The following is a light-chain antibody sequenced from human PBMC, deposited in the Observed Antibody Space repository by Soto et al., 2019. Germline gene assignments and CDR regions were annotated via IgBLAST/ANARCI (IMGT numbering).Light chain of an antibody. Sequence: DIPMTQSPSSLYASVGDRVTITCRASQTISTRLNWYQQKPGKSPQLLIFDASTLQSGVPPRFSGGGPGSDFTLAISRLQPEDLATYYCQQSSMTPPAFGPGTRVD. J-gene: IGKJ3*01. CDR3: QQSSMTPPA. CDR1: QTISTR. V-gene: IGKV1-39*01. CDR2: DAS.